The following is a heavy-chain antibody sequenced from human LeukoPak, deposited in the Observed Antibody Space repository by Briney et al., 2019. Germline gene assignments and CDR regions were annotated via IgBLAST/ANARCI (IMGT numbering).Heavy chain of an antibody. CDR3: AKDSARYCSGGSCYANHYYYYYGMDV. D-gene: IGHD2-15*01. J-gene: IGHJ6*02. Sequence: GGSLRLSCAASGFTFDDYGMSWVRQAPGKGLEWVSGINWNGGSTGYADSVKGRFTISRDNSKNSLYLQMNSLRTEDTALYYCAKDSARYCSGGSCYANHYYYYYGMDVWGQGTTVTVSS. V-gene: IGHV3-20*04. CDR1: GFTFDDYG. CDR2: INWNGGST.